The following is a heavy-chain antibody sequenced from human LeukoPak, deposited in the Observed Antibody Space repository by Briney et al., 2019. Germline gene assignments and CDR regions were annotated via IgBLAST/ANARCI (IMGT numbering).Heavy chain of an antibody. J-gene: IGHJ4*02. Sequence: GGSLRLSCAASEFTFNRYWMSWVRQAPGKGLQWVANIKHDGSEAHYVDSVKGRFTISRDNAKSSLSLQMNSLNVDDTGVYFCTRDALFGSGRSHLDFWSQGTLVSVSS. CDR1: EFTFNRYW. CDR2: IKHDGSEA. CDR3: TRDALFGSGRSHLDF. D-gene: IGHD3-10*01. V-gene: IGHV3-7*04.